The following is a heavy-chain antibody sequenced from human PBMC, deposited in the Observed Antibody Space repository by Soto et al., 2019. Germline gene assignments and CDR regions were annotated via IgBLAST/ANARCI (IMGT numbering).Heavy chain of an antibody. CDR3: AKDRAYYYDSSGYRPGYYYYGMDV. CDR2: ISGSGGST. Sequence: GGSLRLSCAASGFTFSSYAMSWVRQAPGKGLEWVSAISGSGGSTYYADSVKGRFTISRDNSKNTLYLQMNSLRAEDTAVYYCAKDRAYYYDSSGYRPGYYYYGMDVWGQGTTVTVSS. D-gene: IGHD3-22*01. J-gene: IGHJ6*02. V-gene: IGHV3-23*01. CDR1: GFTFSSYA.